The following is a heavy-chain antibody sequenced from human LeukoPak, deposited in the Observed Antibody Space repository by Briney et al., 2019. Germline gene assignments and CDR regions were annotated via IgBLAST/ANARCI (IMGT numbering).Heavy chain of an antibody. CDR2: IYYSGST. V-gene: IGHV4-39*07. Sequence: SETLSLTCTVSGGSISSSSYYWGWIRQPPGKGLEWIGSIYYSGSTYYNPSLKSRVTISVDTSKNQFSLKLSSVTAADTAVYYCASCQNCTNGVCYYGGWFDPWGQGTLVTVSS. CDR1: GGSISSSSYY. J-gene: IGHJ5*02. D-gene: IGHD2-8*01. CDR3: ASCQNCTNGVCYYGGWFDP.